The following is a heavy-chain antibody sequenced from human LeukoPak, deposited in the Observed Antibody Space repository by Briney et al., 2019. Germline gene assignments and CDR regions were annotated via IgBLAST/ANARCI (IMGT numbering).Heavy chain of an antibody. CDR2: ISYDGSNK. V-gene: IGHV3-30*18. CDR3: AKDLFPYSSSWGYYGMDV. Sequence: GRSLRLSCAASGFTLSSYGMHWVRQAPGKGLEWVAVISYDGSNKYYADSVKGRFTISRDNSKNTLYLQMNSLRAEDTAVYYCAKDLFPYSSSWGYYGMDVWGKGTTVTVSS. D-gene: IGHD6-13*01. J-gene: IGHJ6*04. CDR1: GFTLSSYG.